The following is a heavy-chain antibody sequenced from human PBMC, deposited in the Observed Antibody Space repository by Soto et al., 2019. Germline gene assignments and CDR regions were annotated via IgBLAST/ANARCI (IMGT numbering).Heavy chain of an antibody. CDR2: IKEDGGEM. Sequence: GGSLRLSCAVSGFTFRNHWMNWVRQAPGKGLEWVANIKEDGGEMYYVDSVKGRFTISRDNAKNSLYLQMNSLRAEDTAVYYCAREYWWWLFDYWGQGTLVTVSS. J-gene: IGHJ4*02. D-gene: IGHD2-15*01. CDR1: GFTFRNHW. CDR3: AREYWWWLFDY. V-gene: IGHV3-7*01.